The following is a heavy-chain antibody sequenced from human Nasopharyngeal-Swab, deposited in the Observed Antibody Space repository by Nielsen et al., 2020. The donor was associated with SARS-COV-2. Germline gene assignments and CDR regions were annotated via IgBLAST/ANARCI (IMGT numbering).Heavy chain of an antibody. V-gene: IGHV3-30*04. Sequence: GGSLRLSCASSGFTFSNFAMHWVRQAPGKGLEWVALTSFDGSKKYYGDSVKGRFTVSRDNSKNTLYLQMNSLRVEDTSVFYCARGSGTGSWNFDYWGRGALVTVSS. CDR1: GFTFSNFA. CDR2: TSFDGSKK. CDR3: ARGSGTGSWNFDY. D-gene: IGHD6-13*01. J-gene: IGHJ4*02.